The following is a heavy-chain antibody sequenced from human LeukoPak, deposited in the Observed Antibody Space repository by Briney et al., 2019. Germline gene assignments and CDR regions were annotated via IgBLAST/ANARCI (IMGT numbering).Heavy chain of an antibody. CDR1: GSIFADYW. Sequence: GASLNISCEVAGSIFADYWIGWGRQLPGKGLEWMGIIFPGDSDTRYSPSFRGQVTISADKSISTAYLQWSSLKASDTAMYYCARTGYSSGRYGGFDIWGQGTLVTVSS. V-gene: IGHV5-51*01. J-gene: IGHJ3*02. CDR3: ARTGYSSGRYGGFDI. CDR2: IFPGDSDT. D-gene: IGHD6-19*01.